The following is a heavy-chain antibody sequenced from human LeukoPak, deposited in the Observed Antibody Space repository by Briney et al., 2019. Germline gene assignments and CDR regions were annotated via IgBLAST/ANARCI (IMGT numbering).Heavy chain of an antibody. CDR1: EYSFTNYW. V-gene: IGHV5-51*01. D-gene: IGHD7-27*01. CDR3: ARNSWGAFDY. Sequence: GESLKISCKGYEYSFTNYWIGWARQMPGKGLEWMGIIYPGDSDTRYSPSFQGQVTISVDKSISTAYLQWSGLKASDTAIYYCARNSWGAFDYWGQGTLVTVSS. J-gene: IGHJ4*02. CDR2: IYPGDSDT.